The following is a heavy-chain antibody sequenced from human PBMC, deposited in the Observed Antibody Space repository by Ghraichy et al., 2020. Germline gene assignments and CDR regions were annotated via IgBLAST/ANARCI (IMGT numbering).Heavy chain of an antibody. V-gene: IGHV3-48*02. J-gene: IGHJ5*02. CDR3: AREGYCSSTSCPRGAFDL. Sequence: SVKGRFTISRDNAKNSLYLQMNSLRDEDTAVYYCAREGYCSSTSCPRGAFDLWGQGTLVTVSS. D-gene: IGHD2-2*01.